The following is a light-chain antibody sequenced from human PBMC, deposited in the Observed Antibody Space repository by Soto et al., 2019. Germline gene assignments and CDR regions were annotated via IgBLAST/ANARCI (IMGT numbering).Light chain of an antibody. CDR1: QSVRNN. CDR2: DAT. V-gene: IGKV3D-11*03. J-gene: IGKJ5*01. CDR3: QQRYNQT. Sequence: VMTQSPATLSVSPGERATLSCKASQSVRNNLVWYLQKPGQAPRPIIYDATNRATGIPARFSGSGSGTDFTLTISSLEPEDFAVYYRQQRYNQTCGQGTRLEIK.